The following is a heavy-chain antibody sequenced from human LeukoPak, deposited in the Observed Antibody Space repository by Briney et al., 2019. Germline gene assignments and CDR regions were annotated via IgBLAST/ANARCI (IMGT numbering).Heavy chain of an antibody. CDR3: AREVAVAGLGYFDY. J-gene: IGHJ4*02. V-gene: IGHV4-34*01. CDR1: GGSFSGYY. CDR2: INHSGGT. Sequence: SETLSLTCAVYGGSFSGYYWSWIRQPPGKGLEWIGEINHSGGTNYNPSLKSRVTISVDTSKNQFSLKLSSVTAADTAVYYCAREVAVAGLGYFDYWGQGTLVTVSS. D-gene: IGHD6-19*01.